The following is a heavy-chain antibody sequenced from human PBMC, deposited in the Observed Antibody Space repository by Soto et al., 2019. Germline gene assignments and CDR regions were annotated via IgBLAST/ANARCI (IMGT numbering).Heavy chain of an antibody. Sequence: PGGSLRLSCAVSGFTFTSYSMSWVRQAPGEGLEWVANIQQDGSEKYYVDSMKGRFTVSRDNAKNSVYLDMNSLSAEDTAVYYCARESEDLTSNFDYWGQGTLVTVSS. V-gene: IGHV3-7*01. J-gene: IGHJ4*02. CDR1: GFTFTSYS. CDR2: IQQDGSEK. CDR3: ARESEDLTSNFDY.